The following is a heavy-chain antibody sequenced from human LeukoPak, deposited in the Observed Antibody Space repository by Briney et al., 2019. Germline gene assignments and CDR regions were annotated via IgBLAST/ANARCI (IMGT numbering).Heavy chain of an antibody. Sequence: ASVKVSCKASGGTFSSYAISWVRQAPGQGLEWMGRIIPILGIANYAQKFQGRVTITADKSTSTAYMELSSLRPEDTAVYYCARLSPASYDFWSVTPRSYYYGMDVWGQGTTVTVSS. V-gene: IGHV1-69*04. CDR1: GGTFSSYA. D-gene: IGHD3-3*01. CDR2: IIPILGIA. J-gene: IGHJ6*02. CDR3: ARLSPASYDFWSVTPRSYYYGMDV.